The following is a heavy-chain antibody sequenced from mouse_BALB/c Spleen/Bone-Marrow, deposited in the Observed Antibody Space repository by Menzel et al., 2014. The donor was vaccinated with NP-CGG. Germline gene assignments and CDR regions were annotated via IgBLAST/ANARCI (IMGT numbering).Heavy chain of an antibody. CDR1: GFTFTDSY. CDR3: ARFPMDY. CDR2: IRNKAYGYTT. V-gene: IGHV7-3*02. Sequence: EVKLMESGGGLVQPGGSLRLSCTTSGFTFTDSYMSWVRQPPGKALEWLGFIRNKAYGYTTEYSASVKGRFTISRDSSQSILYLQMNTLRPEDSATYYCARFPMDYWGQGTSVTVSS. J-gene: IGHJ4*01.